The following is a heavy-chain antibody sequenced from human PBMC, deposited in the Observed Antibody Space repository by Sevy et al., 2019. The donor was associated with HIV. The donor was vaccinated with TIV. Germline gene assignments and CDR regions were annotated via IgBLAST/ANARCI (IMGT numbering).Heavy chain of an antibody. V-gene: IGHV1-2*06. CDR1: GYTFTDYY. J-gene: IGHJ6*02. CDR2: INPNSADT. Sequence: ASVKVSCKASGYTFTDYYMHWVRQAPGQGLEWMGRINPNSADTNFVQKFQGRVTMTRDTSISTAYMELSRLTSDDTAVYYCARDPVAPNPAGMDVWGQGTTVTVSS. D-gene: IGHD5-12*01. CDR3: ARDPVAPNPAGMDV.